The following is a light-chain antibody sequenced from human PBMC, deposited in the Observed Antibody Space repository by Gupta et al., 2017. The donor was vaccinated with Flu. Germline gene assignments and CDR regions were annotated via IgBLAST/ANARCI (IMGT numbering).Light chain of an antibody. CDR3: QQANSFPLT. Sequence: PPSVSASLGDRVAITCRAIQVISTWLASYQQKQGKAPNLLIYGAPNLQSGVPSRFSGSRSGTDFTLTISSLQPEDSATYFCQQANSFPLTFGQGTRLEIK. CDR1: QVISTW. CDR2: GAP. J-gene: IGKJ5*01. V-gene: IGKV1-12*01.